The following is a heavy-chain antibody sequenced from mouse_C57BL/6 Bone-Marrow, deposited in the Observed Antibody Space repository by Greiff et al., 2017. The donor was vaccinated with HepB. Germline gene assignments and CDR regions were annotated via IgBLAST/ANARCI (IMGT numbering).Heavy chain of an antibody. CDR1: GYTFTSYG. Sequence: QVQLQQSGAELARPGASVKLSCKASGYTFTSYGISWVKQRTGQGLEWIGEIYPRSGNTYYNEKFKGKATLTADKSSSTAYMELRSLTSEDSAVYFCAREEFIYYGSSLLYYAMDYWGQGTSVTVSS. CDR2: IYPRSGNT. J-gene: IGHJ4*01. V-gene: IGHV1-81*01. D-gene: IGHD1-1*01. CDR3: AREEFIYYGSSLLYYAMDY.